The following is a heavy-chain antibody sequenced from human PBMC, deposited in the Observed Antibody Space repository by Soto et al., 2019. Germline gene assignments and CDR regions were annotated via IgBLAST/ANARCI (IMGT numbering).Heavy chain of an antibody. J-gene: IGHJ4*02. V-gene: IGHV3-64*01. CDR2: ISRNGGST. Sequence: EVQLVESGGGLVQPGGSLRLSCAASGFTFSSYAMHWVRQAPGKGLEYVPGISRNGGSTCYANSVKCRFTISRENSKNTLYLQVGSMRAEDMAVYYCARSGLPFDYWGQGTMVTVSS. CDR3: ARSGLPFDY. D-gene: IGHD2-21*02. CDR1: GFTFSSYA.